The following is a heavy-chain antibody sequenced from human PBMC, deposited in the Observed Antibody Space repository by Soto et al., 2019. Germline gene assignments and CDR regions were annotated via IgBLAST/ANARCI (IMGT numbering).Heavy chain of an antibody. V-gene: IGHV3-33*01. CDR3: ARGYVVRGVWNGMDV. CDR1: GFTFSSYG. CDR2: IWYDGSNK. J-gene: IGHJ6*02. D-gene: IGHD3-10*01. Sequence: QVQLVESGGGVVQPGRSLRLSCAASGFTFSSYGMHWVRQAPGKGLEWVAVIWYDGSNKYYADSVKGRFTISRDNSKNTLYLQMNSLRAEDTAVYYCARGYVVRGVWNGMDVWGQGTTVTASS.